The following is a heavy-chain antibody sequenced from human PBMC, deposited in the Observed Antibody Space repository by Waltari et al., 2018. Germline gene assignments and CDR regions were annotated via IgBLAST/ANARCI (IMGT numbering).Heavy chain of an antibody. CDR1: GYTFTSYG. CDR3: ARVREATIFGAVIDYYYYMDV. V-gene: IGHV1-18*01. CDR2: ISAYNGNT. D-gene: IGHD3-3*01. J-gene: IGHJ6*03. Sequence: QVQLVQSGAEVKKPGASVKVSCKASGYTFTSYGISWVRQAPGQGLEWMGWISAYNGNTNYAQKLQGRVTMTTDTSTSTAYMELRSLRSDDTAVYYCARVREATIFGAVIDYYYYMDVWGKGTTVTVSS.